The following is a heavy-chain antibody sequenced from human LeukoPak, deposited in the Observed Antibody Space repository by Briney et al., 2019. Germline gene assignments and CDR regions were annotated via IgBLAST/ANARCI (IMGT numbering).Heavy chain of an antibody. CDR1: GFTFTKYW. Sequence: GGSLRLSCAASGFTFTKYWMTWVRQAPGKGLEWVGNIKQDGGDQNYMDSVKGRFTISRDNTKNSVYLQMSSLRAEDTAVYYCAREVWGPEYWGQGTLVTVSS. CDR2: IKQDGGDQ. D-gene: IGHD1-14*01. V-gene: IGHV3-7*01. J-gene: IGHJ4*02. CDR3: AREVWGPEY.